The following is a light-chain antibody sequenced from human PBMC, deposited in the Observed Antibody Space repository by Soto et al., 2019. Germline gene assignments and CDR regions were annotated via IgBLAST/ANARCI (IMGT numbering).Light chain of an antibody. CDR1: QSVSSN. Sequence: EIVVTQSPATLSVSPGERATLSCRASQSVSSNLAWYQQKAGQAPRLLMYGASTRAIGIPGRFSGSGSGTEFTLTISSLQSEDFAVYYCQQSDKWPPTFGQGTKVDIK. V-gene: IGKV3-15*01. CDR2: GAS. J-gene: IGKJ1*01. CDR3: QQSDKWPPT.